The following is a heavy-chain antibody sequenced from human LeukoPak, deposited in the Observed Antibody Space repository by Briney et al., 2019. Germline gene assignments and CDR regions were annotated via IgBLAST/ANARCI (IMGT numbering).Heavy chain of an antibody. Sequence: PGRSLRLSCAGSGFAFSYYYMGWIRQAPGKGLEWISYIGSNGRRIYYADSVQGRFTISRDNAKKSLYLELNSLRADDTAVYYCAREDGAINGWVDLWGQGTLVIVSS. V-gene: IGHV3-11*01. CDR2: IGSNGRRI. CDR3: AREDGAINGWVDL. J-gene: IGHJ5*02. D-gene: IGHD2-8*01. CDR1: GFAFSYYY.